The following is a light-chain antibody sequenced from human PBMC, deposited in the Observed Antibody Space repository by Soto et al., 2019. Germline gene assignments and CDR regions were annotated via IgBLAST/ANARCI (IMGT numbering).Light chain of an antibody. V-gene: IGKV3-15*01. CDR1: QSIADQ. CDR3: QQYDDWPPWT. Sequence: MTQSPSSLSASLGDRVTITCRASQSIADQINWYQQKPGQAPRLLIYGASSRATGIPPRFSGSGSGTEFTLTISSLQSEDFAVYYCQQYDDWPPWTFGQGTKVEIK. J-gene: IGKJ1*01. CDR2: GAS.